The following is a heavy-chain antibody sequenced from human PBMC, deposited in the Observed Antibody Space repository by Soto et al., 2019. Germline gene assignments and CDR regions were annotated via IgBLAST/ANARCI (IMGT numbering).Heavy chain of an antibody. CDR1: GFTFSNYG. J-gene: IGHJ4*02. Sequence: EVQLVESGGGLVKPGGSLRLSCAASGFTFSNYGMNWVRQAPGKGLEWVSSISSSSSNIYYGDSVKGRFTISRDNAKSSLYLQMNSLRAEDSAMYYCARELDGTGQIDNWGQGTLVTVSS. CDR2: ISSSSSNI. V-gene: IGHV3-21*01. CDR3: ARELDGTGQIDN. D-gene: IGHD1-1*01.